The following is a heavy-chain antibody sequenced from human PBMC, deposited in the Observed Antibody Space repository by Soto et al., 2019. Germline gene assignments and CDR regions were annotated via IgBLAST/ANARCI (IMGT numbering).Heavy chain of an antibody. Sequence: SETLSLTCTVSGGSINNYYWTWIRQPPGKALEWIGYIYYTGSTTYNPSFKSRVTISIGTSKNQFSLRLSSVTAADTAVYYCASQRTSGYFPLVDYWGQGTLVTVSS. D-gene: IGHD5-12*01. V-gene: IGHV4-59*08. J-gene: IGHJ4*02. CDR1: GGSINNYY. CDR2: IYYTGST. CDR3: ASQRTSGYFPLVDY.